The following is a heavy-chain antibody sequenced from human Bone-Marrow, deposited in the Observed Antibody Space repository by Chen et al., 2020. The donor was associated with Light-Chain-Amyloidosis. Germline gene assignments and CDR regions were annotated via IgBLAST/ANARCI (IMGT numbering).Heavy chain of an antibody. CDR3: AKDLGGELGGFDD. J-gene: IGHJ4*02. V-gene: IGHV3-23*04. Sequence: EVQLVESGGGLVQPGGSLRLSCAASGFTFSSYAMSWVRQAPGKGLEWVSAISGSGGSTYYADSVKGRFTVSRDDSKNTLYLQMNSLRAEDTAVYYCAKDLGGELGGFDDWGQGTLVTVSS. CDR1: GFTFSSYA. D-gene: IGHD7-27*01. CDR2: ISGSGGST.